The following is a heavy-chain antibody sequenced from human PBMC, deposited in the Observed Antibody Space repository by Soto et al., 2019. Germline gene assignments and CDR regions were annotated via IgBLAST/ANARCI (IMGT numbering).Heavy chain of an antibody. CDR3: ARDGAVAGDSNFDY. CDR2: INAGNGNI. V-gene: IGHV1-3*01. CDR1: GYTFTSFA. D-gene: IGHD6-19*01. J-gene: IGHJ4*02. Sequence: GASVKVSCKASGYTFTSFAIHWVRQAPGQGLEWMGWINAGNGNIKHSQKFQHRVTITRDTSASTAYMEPSSLRFEDTAVYYCARDGAVAGDSNFDYWGQGTLVTVSS.